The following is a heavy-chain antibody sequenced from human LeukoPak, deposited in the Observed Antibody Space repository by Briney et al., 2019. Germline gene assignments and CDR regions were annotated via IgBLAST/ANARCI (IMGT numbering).Heavy chain of an antibody. Sequence: SETLSLTCTVSGGSISSGSYYWSWIRQPAGKGLEWIGSIYYSGSTYYNPSLKGRVTISVDTSKNQFSLKLSSVTAADTAVYYCARHAGSNYNYYYYMDVWGKGTTVTVSS. CDR1: GGSISSGSYY. V-gene: IGHV4-39*01. J-gene: IGHJ6*03. CDR3: ARHAGSNYNYYYYMDV. CDR2: IYYSGST. D-gene: IGHD4-11*01.